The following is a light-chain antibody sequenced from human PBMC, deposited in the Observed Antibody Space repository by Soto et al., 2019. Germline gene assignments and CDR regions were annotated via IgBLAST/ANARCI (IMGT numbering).Light chain of an antibody. CDR3: QQLNDRRFS. V-gene: IGKV1-9*01. Sequence: IQLTQSPSSLSASVGDRVTISCRASQGNNSFVAWYQQKSGKAPKLRIYAASTLQSGVPSRFSGSGSGTDFTLTISSLQPEDFATYYCQQLNDRRFSFGQGTKLDIK. CDR1: QGNNSF. CDR2: AAS. J-gene: IGKJ2*01.